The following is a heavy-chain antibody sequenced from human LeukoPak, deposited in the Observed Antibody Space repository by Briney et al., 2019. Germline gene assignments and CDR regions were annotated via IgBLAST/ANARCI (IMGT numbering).Heavy chain of an antibody. CDR2: IYYSGST. CDR3: AREGSDVQYNGFDP. D-gene: IGHD2-21*02. V-gene: IGHV4-31*03. J-gene: IGHJ5*02. Sequence: SETLSLTCTVSGGSISSGGYYWSWIRQHPGKGLEWIGYIYYSGSTYYNPSLKSRVTISVDTSKNQFSLKLSSVTAADTAVYYCAREGSDVQYNGFDPWGQGTLVTVS. CDR1: GGSISSGGYY.